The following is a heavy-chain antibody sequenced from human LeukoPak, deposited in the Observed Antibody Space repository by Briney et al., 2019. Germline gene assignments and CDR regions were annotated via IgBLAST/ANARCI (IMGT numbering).Heavy chain of an antibody. CDR2: IGGSSSPV. CDR3: ARSSGYPYFDY. J-gene: IGHJ4*02. D-gene: IGHD3-22*01. V-gene: IGHV3-48*01. CDR1: GFTFSTYS. Sequence: GGSLRLSCAASGFTFSTYSMSWVRQAPGKGPEWLSYIGGSSSPVYYADSVKGRFTISRDNAKTSLYLQMNSLRAEDTAVYYCARSSGYPYFDYWGQGTLVTVSS.